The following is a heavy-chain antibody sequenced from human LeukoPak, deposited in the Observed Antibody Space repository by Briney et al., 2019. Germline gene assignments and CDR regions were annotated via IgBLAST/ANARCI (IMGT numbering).Heavy chain of an antibody. Sequence: GGSLRLSCAASGFTFSSYWMSWVRQAPGRGLEWVAYIKQDGSEKYYVDPVKGRFTISRDNAESSLYLQMNSLRAEDSAVYYCARVGLKGATTIRSSDYWGQGTLVTVSS. J-gene: IGHJ4*02. D-gene: IGHD1-26*01. CDR1: GFTFSSYW. CDR3: ARVGLKGATTIRSSDY. CDR2: IKQDGSEK. V-gene: IGHV3-7*01.